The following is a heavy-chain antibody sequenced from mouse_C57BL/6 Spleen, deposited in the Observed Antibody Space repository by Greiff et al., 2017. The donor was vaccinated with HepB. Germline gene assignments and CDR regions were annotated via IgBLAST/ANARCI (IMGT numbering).Heavy chain of an antibody. CDR3: ARDYSNGYYFDY. V-gene: IGHV1-82*01. Sequence: QVQLQQSGPELVKPGASVKISCKASGYAFSSSWMNWAKQRPGKGLEWIGRIYPGDGDTNYNGKFKGKATLTADKSSSTAYMQLSSLTSEDSAVYFCARDYSNGYYFDYWGQGTTLTVSS. D-gene: IGHD2-5*01. J-gene: IGHJ2*01. CDR2: IYPGDGDT. CDR1: GYAFSSSW.